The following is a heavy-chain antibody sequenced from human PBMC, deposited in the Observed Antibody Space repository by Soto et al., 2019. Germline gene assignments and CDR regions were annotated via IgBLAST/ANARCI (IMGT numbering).Heavy chain of an antibody. CDR2: ISGSGGST. D-gene: IGHD6-13*01. CDR3: GRQQLVLTYGMDV. V-gene: IGHV3-23*01. CDR1: GFTFSSYA. Sequence: PGGALRLSCASSGFTFSSYAMSWVRQAPGKWLEWVSAISGSGGSTYYADSVKGRCTISRDNSKNTLDLQMNNLRAEDTAVYYRGRQQLVLTYGMDVWCNGTTVTVSS. J-gene: IGHJ6*04.